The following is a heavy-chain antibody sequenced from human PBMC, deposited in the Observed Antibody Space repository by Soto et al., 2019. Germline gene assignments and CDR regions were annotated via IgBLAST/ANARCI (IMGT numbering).Heavy chain of an antibody. CDR3: AFDYGSGSYYNPYFDY. D-gene: IGHD3-10*01. Sequence: SVKVSCKASGGTFSSYAISWVRQAPGQGLEWMGGIIPIFGTANYAQKFQGGVTITADESTSTAYMELSSLRSEDTAVYYCAFDYGSGSYYNPYFDYWGQGTLVTVSS. CDR2: IIPIFGTA. J-gene: IGHJ4*02. V-gene: IGHV1-69*13. CDR1: GGTFSSYA.